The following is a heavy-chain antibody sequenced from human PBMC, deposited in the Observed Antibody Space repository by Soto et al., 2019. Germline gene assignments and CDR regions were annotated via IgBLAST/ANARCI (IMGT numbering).Heavy chain of an antibody. V-gene: IGHV1-18*01. CDR3: AGEGYYSGSGTYSPPRYYGMDV. D-gene: IGHD3-10*01. J-gene: IGHJ6*02. CDR2: ISDYNGNT. Sequence: QVQLVQSGAEVKRAGASVKVSCKASGYTFSSYGLSWVRQAPGQGLEWMGWISDYNGNTHYAQKFRGRVIMTTDTSTRTAYMGLRGLGSADTAVYFCAGEGYYSGSGTYSPPRYYGMDVWGQGTTVTVSS. CDR1: GYTFSSYG.